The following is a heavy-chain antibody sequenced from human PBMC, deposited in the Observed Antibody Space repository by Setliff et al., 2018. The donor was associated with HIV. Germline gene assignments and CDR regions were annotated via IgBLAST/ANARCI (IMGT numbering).Heavy chain of an antibody. CDR3: APALGMVRGVIYDY. J-gene: IGHJ4*02. V-gene: IGHV3-30*04. CDR2: ISYDGSNK. Sequence: LRLSCAASGFTFSSYAMHWVRQAPGKGLEWVAVISYDGSNKYYADSVKGRFTISRDNSKNTLYLQMNSLRAEDTAVYYCAPALGMVRGVIYDYWGQGTLVTVSS. CDR1: GFTFSSYA. D-gene: IGHD3-10*01.